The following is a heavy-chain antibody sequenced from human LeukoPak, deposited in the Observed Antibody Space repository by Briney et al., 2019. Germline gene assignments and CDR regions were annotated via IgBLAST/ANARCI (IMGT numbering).Heavy chain of an antibody. Sequence: GTLSLTCAVSGDSISTNHWWSWVRQPPGKGLEWIGEVYHSGSTNYNPSLKSRVTISVDKSKNLFSLKLTSVTVADTAMYYCVSARWDYWGQGTLSPSPQ. CDR2: VYHSGST. D-gene: IGHD5-24*01. V-gene: IGHV4-4*02. J-gene: IGHJ4*02. CDR1: GDSISTNHW. CDR3: VSARWDY.